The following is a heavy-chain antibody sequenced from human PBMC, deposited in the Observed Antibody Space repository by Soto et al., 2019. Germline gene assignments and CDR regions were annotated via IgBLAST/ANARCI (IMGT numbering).Heavy chain of an antibody. CDR2: IIPITETP. CDR3: ARGNKGPGHYGPGSQGWYGP. J-gene: IGHJ5*02. Sequence: QVQLVQSGAEVKKPGSSVKVSCKVSGGTFSSHAINWLRQAPGQGLEWMGVIIPITETPNNAEKFQGRVTITADKSTTTVYMELSSLTFDDTAVYFCARGNKGPGHYGPGSQGWYGPWGQGTLVTVPS. V-gene: IGHV1-69*06. D-gene: IGHD3-10*01. CDR1: GGTFSSHA.